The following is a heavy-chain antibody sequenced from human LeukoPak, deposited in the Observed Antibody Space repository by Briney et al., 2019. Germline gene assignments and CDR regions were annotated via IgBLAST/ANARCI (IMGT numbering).Heavy chain of an antibody. CDR2: IWYDGSNK. CDR3: AKVFPVVTEYYYYMDV. Sequence: GGSLRLSCAASGFTFSSYGMHWVRQAPGKGLEWVAVIWYDGSNKYYADSVKGRFTISRDNSKNTLYLQMDSLRAEDTAVYYCAKVFPVVTEYYYYMDVWGKGTTGTVSS. V-gene: IGHV3-33*06. D-gene: IGHD3-3*01. J-gene: IGHJ6*03. CDR1: GFTFSSYG.